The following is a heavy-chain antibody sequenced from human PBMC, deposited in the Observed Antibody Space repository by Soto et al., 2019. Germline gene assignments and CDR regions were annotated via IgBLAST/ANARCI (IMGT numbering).Heavy chain of an antibody. CDR3: ARWGGMATFLGFDY. D-gene: IGHD5-12*01. CDR2: ISAYNGNT. V-gene: IGHV1-18*01. J-gene: IGHJ4*02. Sequence: ASVKVSCKASGYTFTSYGISWVRQAPGQGLEWMGWISAYNGNTNYAQKLQGRVTMTTDTSTSTAYMEVRSLRSDDTAVYYCARWGGMATFLGFDYWGQGHLVTVSS. CDR1: GYTFTSYG.